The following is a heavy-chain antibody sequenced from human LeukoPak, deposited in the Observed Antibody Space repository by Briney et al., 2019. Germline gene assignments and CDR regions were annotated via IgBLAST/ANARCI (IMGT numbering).Heavy chain of an antibody. V-gene: IGHV1-46*01. CDR1: GYTFTSYG. CDR2: INPSGGST. CDR3: ARSQDYLFDY. Sequence: GASVKVSCKASGYTFTSYGISWVRQAPGQGLEWMGIINPSGGSTSYAQKFQGRVTMTRDMSTSTVYMELSSLRSEDTAVYYCARSQDYLFDYWGQGTLVTVSS. J-gene: IGHJ4*02. D-gene: IGHD4-11*01.